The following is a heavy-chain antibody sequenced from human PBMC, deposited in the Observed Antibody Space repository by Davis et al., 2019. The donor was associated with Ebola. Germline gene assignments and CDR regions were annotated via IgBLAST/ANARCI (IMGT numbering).Heavy chain of an antibody. V-gene: IGHV4-34*01. CDR2: INHGGRT. J-gene: IGHJ4*02. Sequence: MPSETLSLTCAVYGGSFSGYSWSWIRQPPGKGLEWIGEINHGGRTNYNPSLKSRVTISVDTSKNQFSRKLSSVTAADTAVYYCARRVGAFGGDFDYWGQGTRVTVSS. CDR1: GGSFSGYS. CDR3: ARRVGAFGGDFDY. D-gene: IGHD1-26*01.